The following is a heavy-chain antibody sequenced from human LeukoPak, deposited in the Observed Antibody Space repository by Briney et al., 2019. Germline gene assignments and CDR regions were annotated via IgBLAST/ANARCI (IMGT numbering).Heavy chain of an antibody. CDR3: ARSLEKWFGELSPYYYYYMDV. Sequence: ASVKVSCKASGYTFTGYYMHWVRQAPGQGLEWMGWINPNSGGTNYAQKFQGRVTMTRDTSISTAYMELSRLRSDDTAVYYCARSLEKWFGELSPYYYYYMDVWGKGTTVTISS. V-gene: IGHV1-2*02. CDR2: INPNSGGT. CDR1: GYTFTGYY. D-gene: IGHD3-10*01. J-gene: IGHJ6*03.